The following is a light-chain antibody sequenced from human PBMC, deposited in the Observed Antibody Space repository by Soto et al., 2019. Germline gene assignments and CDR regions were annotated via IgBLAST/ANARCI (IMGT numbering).Light chain of an antibody. CDR3: QHYDNYSGA. V-gene: IGKV1-5*03. CDR1: QHISSC. J-gene: IGKJ1*01. CDR2: EAS. Sequence: IQMTQSPSARSASVGDRVNITCRATQHISSCLEWYQQKPGKAPKILIYEASTLKRGVPSRFSGSGSGTEFTFTISSLQPDDFATSYCQHYDNYSGAFGQGTRVEIK.